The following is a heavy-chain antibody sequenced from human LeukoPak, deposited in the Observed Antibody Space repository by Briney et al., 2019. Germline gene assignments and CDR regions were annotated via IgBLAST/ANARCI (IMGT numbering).Heavy chain of an antibody. CDR1: GFTFSSYA. Sequence: GGSLRLSCAASGFTFSSYAMHWVRQAPGKGLEWVAVISYDGSNKYYADSVRGRFTISRDNFKNTVSLQLNSLRAEDTAMYYCAKDDDWGRFNHWGQGTLVTVSS. J-gene: IGHJ1*01. CDR2: ISYDGSNK. CDR3: AKDDDWGRFNH. V-gene: IGHV3-30*04. D-gene: IGHD3-16*01.